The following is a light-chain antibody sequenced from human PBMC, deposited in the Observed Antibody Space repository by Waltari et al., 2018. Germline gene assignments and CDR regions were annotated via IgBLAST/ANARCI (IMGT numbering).Light chain of an antibody. Sequence: QSVLTQPPSASGTPGQRVTISCSGSISNIGSNYLYWYQQLPGTAPKLLIYRNNQRPSGVPDRFSGSKSGTSASLAISGLRSEDEADYYCAAWDDSLSAYVVFGGGTKLTVL. V-gene: IGLV1-47*01. CDR2: RNN. CDR3: AAWDDSLSAYVV. CDR1: ISNIGSNY. J-gene: IGLJ2*01.